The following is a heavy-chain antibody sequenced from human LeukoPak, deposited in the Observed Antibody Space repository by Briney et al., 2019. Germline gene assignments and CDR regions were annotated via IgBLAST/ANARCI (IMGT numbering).Heavy chain of an antibody. V-gene: IGHV4-59*01. D-gene: IGHD4-17*01. J-gene: IGHJ4*02. CDR1: GGSFSSYY. CDR3: ARLKATVSIHAYFDS. CDR2: IDHGGST. Sequence: PSETLPLTCTVSGGSFSSYYWTWIRQPPGKGLEWIGYIDHGGSTNYNPSLRSRVSISSDTSKIQFSLELTSVTAADTAVYYCARLKATVSIHAYFDSWGQGTLVTVSS.